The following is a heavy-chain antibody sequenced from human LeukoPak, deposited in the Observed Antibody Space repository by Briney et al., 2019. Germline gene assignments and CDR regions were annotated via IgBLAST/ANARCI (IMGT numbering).Heavy chain of an antibody. D-gene: IGHD3-22*01. V-gene: IGHV3-11*04. CDR3: ARLSGPYYYDSSGYPPYFDY. Sequence: KTGGSLRLSCAASGFTFSDYYMSWIRQAPGKGLEWVSYISSSGSTIYYADSVKGRFTISRDNAKNSLYLQMNSLRAEDTAVYYCARLSGPYYYDSSGYPPYFDYWGQGTLVTVSS. J-gene: IGHJ4*02. CDR1: GFTFSDYY. CDR2: ISSSGSTI.